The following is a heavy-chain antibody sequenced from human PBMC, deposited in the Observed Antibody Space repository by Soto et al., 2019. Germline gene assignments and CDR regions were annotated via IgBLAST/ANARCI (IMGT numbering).Heavy chain of an antibody. CDR1: GFTFSLYG. CDR2: ISFDGKNR. Sequence: QVQLLESGGGVVQPGRSLKLSCRTSGFTFSLYGMHWVRQAPGKGLEWLAVISFDGKNRYYADSVKGRFTISRDNSKTTLFLQMSSLRSDATAVYFCAKGAQAAAVLDHWGQGALVTVAS. D-gene: IGHD6-25*01. V-gene: IGHV3-30*18. J-gene: IGHJ4*02. CDR3: AKGAQAAAVLDH.